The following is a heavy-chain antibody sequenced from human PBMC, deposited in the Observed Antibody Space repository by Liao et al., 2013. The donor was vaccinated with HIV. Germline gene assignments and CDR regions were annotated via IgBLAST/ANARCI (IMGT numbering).Heavy chain of an antibody. D-gene: IGHD6-13*01. J-gene: IGHJ4*02. Sequence: QVQLQESGPGSVKPSETLSLTCTVSGGSISSYYWSWIRQPAGKGLEWIGRIYSSGTTNYNPSLKSRVTMSVDTSKNQFSLKLSSVTAADTAVYYCAREGAYSSWYNYWGQGTLVTVSS. CDR3: AREGAYSSWYNY. CDR2: IYSSGTT. CDR1: GGSISSYY. V-gene: IGHV4-4*07.